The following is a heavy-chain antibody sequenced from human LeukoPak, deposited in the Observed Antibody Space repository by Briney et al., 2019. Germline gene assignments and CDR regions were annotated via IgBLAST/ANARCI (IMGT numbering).Heavy chain of an antibody. J-gene: IGHJ3*02. CDR1: GGTFSNFA. CDR3: ARESGSYDAFDI. CDR2: IIPVFGTT. V-gene: IGHV1-69*05. D-gene: IGHD1-26*01. Sequence: SVKVSCKASGGTFSNFAFSWVRQAPGQGLEWMGGIIPVFGTTNYAQKFQGRVTITTDKSTSTAYMELSRLRSDDTAVYYCARESGSYDAFDIWGQGTMVTVSS.